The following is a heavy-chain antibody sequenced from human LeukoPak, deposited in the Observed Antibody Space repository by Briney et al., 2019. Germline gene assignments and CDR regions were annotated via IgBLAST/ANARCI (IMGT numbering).Heavy chain of an antibody. CDR1: GYSFTSYW. CDR3: ARRTPDYDILTGYPINWFDP. CDR2: IYPGDSDT. V-gene: IGHV5-51*01. Sequence: GESLEISCKGSGYSFTSYWIGWVRQMPGKGLEWMGIIYPGDSDTRYSPSFQGQVTISADKSISTAYLQWSSLKASDTAMYYCARRTPDYDILTGYPINWFDPWGQGTLVTVSS. D-gene: IGHD3-9*01. J-gene: IGHJ5*02.